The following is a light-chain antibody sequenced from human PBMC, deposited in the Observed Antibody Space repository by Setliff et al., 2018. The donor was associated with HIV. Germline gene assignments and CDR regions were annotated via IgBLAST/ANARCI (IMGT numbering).Light chain of an antibody. V-gene: IGLV2-23*02. CDR1: STDVGTYNL. CDR2: EVS. Sequence: QSALTQPASVSGSPGQSITISCTGTSTDVGTYNLVSWYQQHPGKAPKVMIYEVSKRPSGISNRFSGSKSGNTASLTISGLQPEDESDYYCCSYASGSTSLFGFGTGTKVTVL. J-gene: IGLJ1*01. CDR3: CSYASGSTSLFG.